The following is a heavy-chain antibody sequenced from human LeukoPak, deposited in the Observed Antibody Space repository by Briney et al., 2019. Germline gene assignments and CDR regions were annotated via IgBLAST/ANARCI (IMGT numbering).Heavy chain of an antibody. J-gene: IGHJ3*02. D-gene: IGHD3-3*01. V-gene: IGHV4-31*03. Sequence: PSETLSPTCTVSGGSISSGGYYWRWIRQHPGKGLEWIGYIYYSGSTYYNPSLKSRVTISVDTSKNQFSLKLSSVTAADTAVYYCARESDFWSGSHAFDIWGQGTMVTVSS. CDR1: GGSISSGGYY. CDR2: IYYSGST. CDR3: ARESDFWSGSHAFDI.